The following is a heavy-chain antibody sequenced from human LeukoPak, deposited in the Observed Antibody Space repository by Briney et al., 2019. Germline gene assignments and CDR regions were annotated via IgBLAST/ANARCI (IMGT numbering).Heavy chain of an antibody. CDR3: ARGYYDGSDFEYFQH. CDR2: INPNSGGT. D-gene: IGHD3-22*01. Sequence: ASVKVSCKASGYTFTGYYMHWVRLAPGQGLEWLGWINPNSGGTNYAQKFQGRVTMTRDTSISTAYMELSRLKSDDTAVYYCARGYYDGSDFEYFQHWGQGTLVTVSS. J-gene: IGHJ1*01. CDR1: GYTFTGYY. V-gene: IGHV1-2*02.